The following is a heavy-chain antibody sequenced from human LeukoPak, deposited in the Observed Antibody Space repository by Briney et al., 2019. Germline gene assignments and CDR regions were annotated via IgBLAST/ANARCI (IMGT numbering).Heavy chain of an antibody. Sequence: ASVKVSCKASGGTFSSYAMSWVRQATGQGLEWMGWMNPNSGNTGYAQKFQGRVTITTDTSISTSYMELSGLRSEDTAVYYCARELRRDDIWGQGTLVTVSS. V-gene: IGHV1-8*01. CDR1: GGTFSSYA. CDR2: MNPNSGNT. J-gene: IGHJ4*02. D-gene: IGHD6-25*01. CDR3: ARELRRDDI.